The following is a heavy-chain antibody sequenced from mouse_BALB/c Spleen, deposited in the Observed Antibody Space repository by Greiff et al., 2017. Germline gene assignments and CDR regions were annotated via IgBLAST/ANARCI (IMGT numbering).Heavy chain of an antibody. D-gene: IGHD1-1*01. V-gene: IGHV1-7*01. CDR3: ARVTTVVADY. CDR2: INPSTGYT. J-gene: IGHJ2*01. CDR1: GYTFTSYC. Sequence: VQLQQSGAELAKPGASVKMSCKASGYTFTSYCMHWVKQRPGQGLEWIGYINPSTGYTEYNQKFKDKATLTADKSSSTAYMQLSSLTSEDSAVYYCARVTTVVADYWGQGTTLTVSS.